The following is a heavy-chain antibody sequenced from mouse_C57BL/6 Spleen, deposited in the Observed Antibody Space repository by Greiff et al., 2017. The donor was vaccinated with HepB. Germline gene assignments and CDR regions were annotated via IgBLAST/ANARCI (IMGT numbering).Heavy chain of an antibody. J-gene: IGHJ4*01. D-gene: IGHD2-4*01. Sequence: QVQLQQSGPGLVQPSQSLSITCTVSGFSLTSYGVHWVRQSPGKGLEGREVIWSGGSTVYNVAFLSRVSISKENSKSKVFFKMNSLQAEDTAIYYCARNSPDYDPYYAMDYWGQGTSVTVSS. CDR1: GFSLTSYG. CDR2: IWSGGST. CDR3: ARNSPDYDPYYAMDY. V-gene: IGHV2-2*01.